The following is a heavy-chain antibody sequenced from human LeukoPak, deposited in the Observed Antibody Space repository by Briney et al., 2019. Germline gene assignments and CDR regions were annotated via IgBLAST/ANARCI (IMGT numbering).Heavy chain of an antibody. J-gene: IGHJ4*02. V-gene: IGHV3-48*04. CDR3: ATTAVQLERRGDFDY. D-gene: IGHD1-1*01. Sequence: GGSLRLSCAASGFTFSSYSMNWVRQAPGKGLEWVSYISSSSNTIYYADSVKGRFTISRDNAKNSLYLQMNSLRAEDTAVYYCATTAVQLERRGDFDYWGQGTLVTVSS. CDR2: ISSSSNTI. CDR1: GFTFSSYS.